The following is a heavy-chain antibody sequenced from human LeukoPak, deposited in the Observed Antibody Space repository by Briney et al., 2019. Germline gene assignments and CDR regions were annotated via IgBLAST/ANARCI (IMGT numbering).Heavy chain of an antibody. CDR3: ARDGGSSELDY. V-gene: IGHV3-30*03. J-gene: IGHJ4*02. Sequence: PGGSLRLSCAASGFTFSSYGMHWVRQAPGKGLEWVAVISYDGSNKYYADSVKGRFTISRDNSKNTLYLQMNSLRAEDTAVYYCARDGGSSELDYWGQGTLVTVSS. CDR1: GFTFSSYG. CDR2: ISYDGSNK. D-gene: IGHD6-6*01.